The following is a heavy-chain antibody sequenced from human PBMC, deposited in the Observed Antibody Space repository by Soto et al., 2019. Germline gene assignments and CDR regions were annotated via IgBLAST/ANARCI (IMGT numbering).Heavy chain of an antibody. CDR1: GFTFSSYA. J-gene: IGHJ4*02. CDR2: ISGSGGST. Sequence: GSLRLSCGDSGFTFSSYAMSWVRQAPGKGLEWVSAISGSGGSTYYADSVKGRFTISRDNSKNTLYLQMNSLRAEDTAVYYWAKSWSSSGEEHGDWGQGTLVTVSS. V-gene: IGHV3-23*01. CDR3: AKSWSSSGEEHGD. D-gene: IGHD3-22*01.